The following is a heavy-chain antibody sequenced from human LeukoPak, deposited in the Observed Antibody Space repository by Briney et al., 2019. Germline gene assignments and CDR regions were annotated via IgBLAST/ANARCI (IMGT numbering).Heavy chain of an antibody. CDR1: GGSISGYY. CDR3: AREIDYSGNWYYYYYMDV. Sequence: SETLSLTCTVSGGSISGYYWSWIRQPAGKGLEWIGRIYTSGSTNYNPSLKSRVTMSVDTSKNQFSLKLSSVTAADTAVYYCAREIDYSGNWYYYYYMDVWGKGTTVTVSS. D-gene: IGHD4-11*01. V-gene: IGHV4-4*07. CDR2: IYTSGST. J-gene: IGHJ6*03.